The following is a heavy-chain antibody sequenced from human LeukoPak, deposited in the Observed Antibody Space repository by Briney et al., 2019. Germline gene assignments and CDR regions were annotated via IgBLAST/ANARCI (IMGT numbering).Heavy chain of an antibody. J-gene: IGHJ6*03. V-gene: IGHV4-59*01. CDR1: GGSISSYY. Sequence: PSETLSLTCTVSGGSISSYYWSWIRQPPGKGLEWIGYIYYSGSTNYNPSLKSRVTISVDTSKNQFSLKLSSVTAADTAVYYCAREAMTTVTTGYDYYYMDVWGKGTTVTVSS. CDR2: IYYSGST. D-gene: IGHD4-11*01. CDR3: AREAMTTVTTGYDYYYMDV.